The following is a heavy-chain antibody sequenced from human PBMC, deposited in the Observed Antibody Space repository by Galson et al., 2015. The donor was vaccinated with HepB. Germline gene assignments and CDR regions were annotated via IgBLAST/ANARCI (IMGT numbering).Heavy chain of an antibody. CDR2: IIPIFNTA. J-gene: IGHJ6*03. V-gene: IGHV1-69*13. D-gene: IGHD5-12*01. Sequence: SVKVSCKASGGTVRNYATSWVRQAPGQGLEWMGGIIPIFNTAHYAQKFQGSVTISADASTSAVHMEFSSLRSENTAVYYCARGNDTVAPITGFQHYHMDVWVEGTTVTV. CDR1: GGTVRNYA. CDR3: ARGNDTVAPITGFQHYHMDV.